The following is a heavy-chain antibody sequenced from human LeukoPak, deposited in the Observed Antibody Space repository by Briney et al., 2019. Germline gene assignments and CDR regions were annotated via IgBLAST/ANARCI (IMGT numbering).Heavy chain of an antibody. J-gene: IGHJ4*02. D-gene: IGHD2-2*01. V-gene: IGHV3-48*01. CDR2: ISSSSSSI. CDR1: GFTFSNYA. Sequence: GGSLRLSCAASGFTFSNYAMSWVRQAPGKGLEWVSYISSSSSSIYYADSVKGRFTISRDNAKNALYLQMNSLRAEDTALYYCARAVPSDYWGQGTLVTVSS. CDR3: ARAVPSDY.